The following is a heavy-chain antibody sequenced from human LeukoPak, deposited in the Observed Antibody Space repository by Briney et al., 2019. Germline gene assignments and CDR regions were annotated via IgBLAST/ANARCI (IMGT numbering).Heavy chain of an antibody. Sequence: GGSLRLSCAASGFTFSSYVTHWVRQAPGKGLEWVAFISYDGGNKYYADSVKGRFTISRDNSKNTLYLQMNSLRTEDTAVYYCAKDLGYSGSYIDCWGQGTLVTVSS. J-gene: IGHJ4*02. V-gene: IGHV3-30*18. CDR2: ISYDGGNK. CDR1: GFTFSSYV. D-gene: IGHD1-26*01. CDR3: AKDLGYSGSYIDC.